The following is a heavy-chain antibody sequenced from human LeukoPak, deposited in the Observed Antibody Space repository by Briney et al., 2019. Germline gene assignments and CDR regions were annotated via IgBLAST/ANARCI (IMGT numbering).Heavy chain of an antibody. CDR1: GFTFSSYS. Sequence: PGGSLRLSCAASGFTFSSYSMNWVRQAPGKGLEWVSSISSSSSYIYYADSVKGRFTISRDNAKNSLYLQMNSLRAEDTAVYYCARGAGSRYYYYYMDVWGKATTVTISS. CDR3: ARGAGSRYYYYYMDV. CDR2: ISSSSSYI. V-gene: IGHV3-21*01. J-gene: IGHJ6*03.